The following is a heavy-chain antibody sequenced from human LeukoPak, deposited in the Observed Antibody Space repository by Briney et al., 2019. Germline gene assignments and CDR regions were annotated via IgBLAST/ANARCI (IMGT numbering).Heavy chain of an antibody. Sequence: KPSETLSLTCTVSGGSISSYYWGWIRQPPGKGLEWIGYIYYSGSTNYNPSLKSRVTISVDTSKNQFSLKLSSVTAADTAVYYCASALDGYNFLFDYWGQGTLVTVSS. CDR1: GGSISSYY. J-gene: IGHJ4*02. CDR2: IYYSGST. D-gene: IGHD5-24*01. V-gene: IGHV4-59*01. CDR3: ASALDGYNFLFDY.